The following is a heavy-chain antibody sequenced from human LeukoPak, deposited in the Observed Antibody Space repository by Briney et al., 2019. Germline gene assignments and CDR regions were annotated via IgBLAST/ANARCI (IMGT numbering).Heavy chain of an antibody. CDR3: AKAGSSGYYPAY. D-gene: IGHD3-22*01. V-gene: IGHV3-23*01. CDR1: GFTFSSYA. J-gene: IGHJ4*02. Sequence: GGSPRLSCAASGFTFSSYAMSWVRQAPGKGLEWVSAISGSGGSTYYADSVKGRFTISRDNSKNTLYLQMNSLRAEDTAVYYCAKAGSSGYYPAYWGQGTLVTVSS. CDR2: ISGSGGST.